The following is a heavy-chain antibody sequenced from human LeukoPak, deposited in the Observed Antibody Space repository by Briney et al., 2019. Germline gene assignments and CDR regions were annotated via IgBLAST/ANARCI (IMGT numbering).Heavy chain of an antibody. D-gene: IGHD3-22*01. CDR3: ARDRGTYYYDSSGYHFDY. Sequence: ASVKVSCKASGYTFTSYYMHWVRQAPGQGLEWMGWISAYNGNTNYAQKLQGRVTMTTDTSTSTAYMELRSLRSDDTAVYYCARDRGTYYYDSSGYHFDYWGQGTLVTVSS. J-gene: IGHJ4*02. V-gene: IGHV1-18*04. CDR2: ISAYNGNT. CDR1: GYTFTSYY.